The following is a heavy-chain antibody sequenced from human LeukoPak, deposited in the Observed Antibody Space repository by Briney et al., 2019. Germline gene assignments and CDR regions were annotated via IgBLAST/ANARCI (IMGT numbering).Heavy chain of an antibody. CDR3: TTRACHAGGCSSSFYYYYGLHF. CDR1: GNSISNYA. V-gene: IGHV1-69*13. J-gene: IGHJ6*02. D-gene: IGHD3-16*01. CDR2: IIPIFGAA. Sequence: SVKVSCKASGNSISNYAVSWVRQAPGQGFEWMGGIIPIFGAADYAQKFQGRVTITADQSTSTTYMALSSLKSEDTATYYCTTRACHAGGCSSSFYYYYGLHFWGQGTTVSVSS.